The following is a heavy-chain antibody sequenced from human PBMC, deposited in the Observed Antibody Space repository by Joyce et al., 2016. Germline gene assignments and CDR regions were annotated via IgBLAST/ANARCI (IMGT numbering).Heavy chain of an antibody. CDR3: ARNYYGSGSYYRAFDY. CDR2: IFPGDSDT. CDR1: GYSFTNYW. D-gene: IGHD3-10*01. J-gene: IGHJ4*02. V-gene: IGHV5-51*01. Sequence: EVQLVQSGAEVKKPGESLKISCKASGYSFTNYWIGWVRQMPGKGLEWCVIIFPGDSDTRDSPAFQGQVTISAEKSISTAYLQWSSLKASDTAMYYCARNYYGSGSYYRAFDYWGQGTLVTVSS.